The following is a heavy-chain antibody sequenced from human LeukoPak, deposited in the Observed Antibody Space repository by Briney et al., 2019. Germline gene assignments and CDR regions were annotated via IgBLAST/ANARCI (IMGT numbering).Heavy chain of an antibody. CDR1: GFTFSSYG. CDR2: IRYDGSNK. J-gene: IGHJ4*02. D-gene: IGHD2-8*02. V-gene: IGHV3-30*02. CDR3: AKDLGYWEYFDY. Sequence: GGSLRLSCAASGFTFSSYGMHWVRQAPGKGLEWVAFIRYDGSNKYYADSVKGRFTISRDNSKNTLYLQMNSLRAEDTAVYYCAKDLGYWEYFDYWGQGTLVTVSS.